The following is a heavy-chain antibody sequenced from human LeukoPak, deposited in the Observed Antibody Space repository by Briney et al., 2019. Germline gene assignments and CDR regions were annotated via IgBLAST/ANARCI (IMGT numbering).Heavy chain of an antibody. J-gene: IGHJ4*02. V-gene: IGHV4-34*01. CDR1: GGSFSGYY. CDR2: INHSGST. D-gene: IGHD3-10*01. Sequence: PSETLSLTCPVYGGSFSGYYWSWIRQPPGKGLEWIGEINHSGSTYYNPSLKSRVTISVDTSKNQFSLKLSSVTAADTAVYYCARGRMVPATYYYGSGSYYFDYWGQGTLVTVSS. CDR3: ARGRMVPATYYYGSGSYYFDY.